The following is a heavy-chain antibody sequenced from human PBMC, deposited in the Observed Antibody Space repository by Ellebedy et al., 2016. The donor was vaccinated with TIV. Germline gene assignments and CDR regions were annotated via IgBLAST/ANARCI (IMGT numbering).Heavy chain of an antibody. Sequence: GGSLRLSCAASGFTFSSYEMNWVRQAPGKGLEWVSYISSSGSTIYYADSVKGRFTISRDNSKNTLYLQMSSLRAEDTAVYYCVKDESSGWYGDNWFDPWGQGTLVTVSS. D-gene: IGHD6-19*01. CDR3: VKDESSGWYGDNWFDP. J-gene: IGHJ5*02. CDR1: GFTFSSYE. V-gene: IGHV3-48*03. CDR2: ISSSGSTI.